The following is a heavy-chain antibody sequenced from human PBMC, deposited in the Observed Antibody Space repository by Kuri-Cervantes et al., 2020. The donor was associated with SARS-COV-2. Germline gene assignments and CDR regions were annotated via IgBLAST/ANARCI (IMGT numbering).Heavy chain of an antibody. J-gene: IGHJ4*02. V-gene: IGHV3-53*01. CDR3: AIAAAEFFDY. D-gene: IGHD6-13*01. Sequence: RGSLILSCSSSGFTVSSNYMSWVRQAPGKGLEWVSVIYSGGSTYYADSVKGRFTISRDNSKNTLYLQMNSLIAEDTAVYYCAIAAAEFFDYWGQVTLVTVSS. CDR1: GFTVSSNY. CDR2: IYSGGST.